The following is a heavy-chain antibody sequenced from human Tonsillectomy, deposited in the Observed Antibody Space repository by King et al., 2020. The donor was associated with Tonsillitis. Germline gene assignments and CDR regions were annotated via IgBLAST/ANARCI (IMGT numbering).Heavy chain of an antibody. CDR2: INHSGST. CDR1: GGSFSGYY. D-gene: IGHD3-10*01. CDR3: AREGYGSGRVTFDY. J-gene: IGHJ4*02. Sequence: VQLQQWGAGLLKPSETLSLTCAVYGGSFSGYYWSWIRQPPGKGLEWIGEINHSGSTNYNPSLKSRVTISVDTSKNQVSLKLSSVTAADTAVYYCAREGYGSGRVTFDYWGQGTLVTVSS. V-gene: IGHV4-34*01.